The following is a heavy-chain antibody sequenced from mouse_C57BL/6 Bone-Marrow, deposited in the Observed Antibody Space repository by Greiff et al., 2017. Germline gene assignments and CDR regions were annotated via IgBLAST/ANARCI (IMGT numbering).Heavy chain of an antibody. V-gene: IGHV1-42*01. CDR1: GYSFTGYY. D-gene: IGHD2-4*01. J-gene: IGHJ4*01. CDR3: AKRDYERGDAMYY. CDR2: INPSTGGT. Sequence: VQLKQSGPELVKPGASVKISCKASGYSFTGYYMNWVKQSPEKSLEWIGEINPSTGGTTYNQKFKAKATLTVDKSSSTAYMQLKSLTSEDSAVYYCAKRDYERGDAMYYWGQETSVTVSS.